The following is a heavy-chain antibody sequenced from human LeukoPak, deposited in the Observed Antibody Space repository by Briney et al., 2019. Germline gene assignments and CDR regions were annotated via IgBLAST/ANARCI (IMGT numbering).Heavy chain of an antibody. V-gene: IGHV1-2*02. CDR2: INPNSGGT. J-gene: IGHJ5*02. CDR1: GYTFTGYY. D-gene: IGHD2/OR15-2a*01. CDR3: ARDLLSPPTTASFGYGFDP. Sequence: ASVKVSCKASGYTFTGYYMHWVRQAPGQGLEWMGWINPNSGGTNYAQKFQGRVTMTRDTSISTAYMELSRLRSDDTAVYYCARDLLSPPTTASFGYGFDPWGQGTLVTVSS.